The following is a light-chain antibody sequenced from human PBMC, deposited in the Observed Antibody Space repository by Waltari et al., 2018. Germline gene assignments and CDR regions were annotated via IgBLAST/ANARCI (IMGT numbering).Light chain of an antibody. Sequence: DIVMTQSPDSLAVSLGERATINCKSSQSVLYSSNNKNYLVWYQQKPGQPPKLLIYWATTRESVVPDRFSGSGSVTDFTLTISSLQAEDVAVYYCQQYYSTPLTFGQGTKVEIK. V-gene: IGKV4-1*01. J-gene: IGKJ1*01. CDR1: QSVLYSSNNKNY. CDR3: QQYYSTPLT. CDR2: WAT.